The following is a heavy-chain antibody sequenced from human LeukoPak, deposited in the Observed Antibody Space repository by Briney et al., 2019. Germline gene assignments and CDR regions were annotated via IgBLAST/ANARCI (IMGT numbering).Heavy chain of an antibody. CDR3: ARADINNYYYYMDV. D-gene: IGHD2-15*01. Sequence: SETLSLTCTVSGGSINSYYWTWIRQPPGKGLEWIGSIYYSGSTYYNPSLKSRVTISIDTSKNQFSLKLSSVTAADTAVYYCARADINNYYYYMDVWGKGTTVTISS. CDR2: IYYSGST. CDR1: GGSINSYY. J-gene: IGHJ6*03. V-gene: IGHV4-59*01.